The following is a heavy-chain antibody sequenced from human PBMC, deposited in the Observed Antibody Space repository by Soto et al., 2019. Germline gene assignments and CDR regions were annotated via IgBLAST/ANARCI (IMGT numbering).Heavy chain of an antibody. D-gene: IGHD2-15*01. CDR3: ARSEVVAATPPLDY. CDR1: GFTFTSSA. CDR2: ISAYNGNT. V-gene: IGHV1-58*01. Sequence: QMQLVQSGPEVKKPGTSVKVSCKASGFTFTSSAVQWVRQARGQRLEWIGWISAYNGNTNYAQKLQGRVTMTTDTSTSTAYMELRSLRSDDTAVYYCARSEVVAATPPLDYWGQGTLVTVSS. J-gene: IGHJ4*02.